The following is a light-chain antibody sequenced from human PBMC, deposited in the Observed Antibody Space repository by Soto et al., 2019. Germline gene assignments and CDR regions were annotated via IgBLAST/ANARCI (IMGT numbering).Light chain of an antibody. J-gene: IGKJ1*01. CDR2: VAS. Sequence: VMTQSPATLSVSPGETVSLSCRASQSVNNNVAWYQQRPGQSPRLLIYVASTRATGIPARFSGSGFGTEFTFTITNLQSEDSAVYYCQQYTNRPPWTFGQGTKVEIK. CDR3: QQYTNRPPWT. CDR1: QSVNNN. V-gene: IGKV3-15*01.